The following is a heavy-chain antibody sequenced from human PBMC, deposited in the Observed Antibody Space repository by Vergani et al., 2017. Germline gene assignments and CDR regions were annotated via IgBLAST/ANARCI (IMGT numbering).Heavy chain of an antibody. J-gene: IGHJ1*01. D-gene: IGHD3-22*01. V-gene: IGHV4-34*01. CDR1: GGSFSGYY. CDR3: AKGGVDYDSSGYYYYFQH. CDR2: INHSGST. Sequence: QLQLQESGPGLVKPSETLSLTCAVYGGSFSGYYWSWIRQPPGKGLEWIGEINHSGSTNYNPSLKSRVTISVDTSKNQFSLKLSSVTAADTAVYYCAKGGVDYDSSGYYYYFQHWGQGTLVTVSS.